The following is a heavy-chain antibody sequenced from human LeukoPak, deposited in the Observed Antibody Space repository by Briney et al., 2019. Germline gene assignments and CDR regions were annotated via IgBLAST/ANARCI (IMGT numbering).Heavy chain of an antibody. Sequence: GASVKVSCKASGGTFSSYAISWVRQAPGQGLEWMGGIIPIFGTANYAQKFQGRVTITADKSTSTAYMELSSLRSEDTAVYYCARGPSSYGDYISRIAEYFQHWGQGTLVTVSS. J-gene: IGHJ1*01. D-gene: IGHD4-17*01. CDR3: ARGPSSYGDYISRIAEYFQH. V-gene: IGHV1-69*06. CDR1: GGTFSSYA. CDR2: IIPIFGTA.